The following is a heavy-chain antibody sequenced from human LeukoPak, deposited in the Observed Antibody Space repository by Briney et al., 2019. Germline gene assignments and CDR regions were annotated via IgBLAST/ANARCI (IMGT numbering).Heavy chain of an antibody. CDR2: IYSGGST. CDR1: GFTVSSNY. Sequence: GGSLRLSCAASGFTVSSNYMSWVRQAPGKGLEWVSVIYSGGSTYYADSVKGRFTISRDNSKNTLYLQTNSLRAEDTAVYYCARDRRLWGDAFDIWGQGTMVTVSS. J-gene: IGHJ3*02. D-gene: IGHD2/OR15-2a*01. CDR3: ARDRRLWGDAFDI. V-gene: IGHV3-53*01.